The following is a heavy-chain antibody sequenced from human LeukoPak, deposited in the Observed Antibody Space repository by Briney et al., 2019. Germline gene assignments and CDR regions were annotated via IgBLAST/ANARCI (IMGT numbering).Heavy chain of an antibody. J-gene: IGHJ4*02. CDR3: ARDFYDGFALDY. CDR2: IFSSSTYI. Sequence: GRSLRLSCAASGFTFSNYSMNWVRQAPGKGLEWVSFIFSSSTYIYYTDSVKGRFTISRDNARNSLYLQMDNLRAEDTGVYYCARDFYDGFALDYWGQGTLVTVSS. V-gene: IGHV3-21*03. CDR1: GFTFSNYS. D-gene: IGHD2/OR15-2a*01.